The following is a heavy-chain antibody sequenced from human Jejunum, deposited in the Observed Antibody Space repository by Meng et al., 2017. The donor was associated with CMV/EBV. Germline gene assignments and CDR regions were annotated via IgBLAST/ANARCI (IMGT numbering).Heavy chain of an antibody. V-gene: IGHV2-5*02. CDR3: ALFTRSWFDP. J-gene: IGHJ5*02. CDR1: GFSLSTSEVG. D-gene: IGHD2-2*01. Sequence: INLTESGPTLVKPTQTLTLTCTFSGFSLSTSEVGVGWIRQPPGKALEWLAVIYWDDDKRYSPSLKSRLTITKDTSKNQVVLTLTNMDPVDTATYYCALFTRSWFDPWGQGTLVTVSS. CDR2: IYWDDDK.